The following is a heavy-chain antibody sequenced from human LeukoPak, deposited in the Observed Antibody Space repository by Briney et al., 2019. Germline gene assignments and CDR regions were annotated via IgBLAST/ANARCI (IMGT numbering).Heavy chain of an antibody. D-gene: IGHD2-15*01. V-gene: IGHV3-23*01. J-gene: IGHJ4*02. CDR1: GLTFSSDG. Sequence: QSGGSLRLSCAASGLTFSSDGMSCARQPPGKGREWVSSIKSSGSSTYYADSVKGRLTTSRDTTKNTRYLQMNSLRAEDTAVYYGAKADDIVVVVPAASFDYWGQGTLVTVSS. CDR2: IKSSGSST. CDR3: AKADDIVVVVPAASFDY.